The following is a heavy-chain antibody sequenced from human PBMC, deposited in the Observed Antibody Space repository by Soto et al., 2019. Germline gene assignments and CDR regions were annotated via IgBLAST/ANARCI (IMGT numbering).Heavy chain of an antibody. CDR3: ARSDGHNFDTLFDP. CDR2: INTGQGNT. J-gene: IGHJ5*02. CDR1: GYTFSSYA. V-gene: IGHV1-3*04. D-gene: IGHD3-9*01. Sequence: QVQLVQSGAEAKKPGASVKVSCKGSGYTFSSYAMHWVRQAPGQRLEWMGWINTGQGNTKYSQKFQGRVTITRDTSARTAYLELSSLSYEGTAVYYCARSDGHNFDTLFDPLGNGTLVTVSS.